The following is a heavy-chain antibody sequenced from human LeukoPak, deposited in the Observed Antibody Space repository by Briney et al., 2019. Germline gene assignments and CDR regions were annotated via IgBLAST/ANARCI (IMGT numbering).Heavy chain of an antibody. CDR1: GGSISNGDYY. D-gene: IGHD1-26*01. CDR3: ARAGYSRGVGATTLDY. Sequence: SETLSLTCTVSGGSISNGDYYWSWLRQPPGKGLEWIGYIYYSGSTYYNPSLKSRVTISVDTSKNQFSLKLSSVTAADTAVYYCARAGYSRGVGATTLDYWGQGTLVTVSS. V-gene: IGHV4-30-4*01. CDR2: IYYSGST. J-gene: IGHJ4*02.